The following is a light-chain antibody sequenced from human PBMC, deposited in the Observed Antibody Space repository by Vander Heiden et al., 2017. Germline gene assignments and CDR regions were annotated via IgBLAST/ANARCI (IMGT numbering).Light chain of an antibody. Sequence: EIVLTQPPSTLSLSPGERATLSCRASQSASSYLAWYQQKPGQAPRLLIYDASNRATGIPARFSGSGSGTDFTLTISSLEPEDFAVYYCQQSSNWGFTFGRGTKVDIK. V-gene: IGKV3-11*01. CDR3: QQSSNWGFT. CDR1: QSASSY. CDR2: DAS. J-gene: IGKJ3*01.